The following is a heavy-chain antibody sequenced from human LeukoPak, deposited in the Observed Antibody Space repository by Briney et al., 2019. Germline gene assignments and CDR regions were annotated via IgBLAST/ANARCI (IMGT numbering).Heavy chain of an antibody. V-gene: IGHV1-2*06. CDR3: ATAAAGTGFDY. D-gene: IGHD6-13*01. Sequence: ASVKVSCKASGYTFTGYYMHWVRQAPGQGREWMGRINPNSGGTNYAQKFQGRVTMTRDTSISTAYMELSRLRSDDTAVYYCATAAAGTGFDYWGQGTLVTVSS. CDR2: INPNSGGT. CDR1: GYTFTGYY. J-gene: IGHJ4*02.